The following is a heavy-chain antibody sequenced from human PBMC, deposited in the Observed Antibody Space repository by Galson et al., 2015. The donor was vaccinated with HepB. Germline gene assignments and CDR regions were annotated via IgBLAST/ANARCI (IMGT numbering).Heavy chain of an antibody. CDR1: GFTFSSYS. D-gene: IGHD3-10*01. J-gene: IGHJ6*02. Sequence: SLRLSCAASGFTFSSYSMNWVRQAPGKGLEWVSYINSSSSTIYYADSVKGRFTISRDNAKNSLYLQMNSLRDEDTAVYYCARDRKSPYYGSGSYSYYYGMDVWGQGTTVTVSS. V-gene: IGHV3-48*02. CDR3: ARDRKSPYYGSGSYSYYYGMDV. CDR2: INSSSSTI.